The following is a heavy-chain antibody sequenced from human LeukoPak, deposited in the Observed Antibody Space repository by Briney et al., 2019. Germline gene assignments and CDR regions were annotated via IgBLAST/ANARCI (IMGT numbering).Heavy chain of an antibody. CDR1: GYTFTGYY. CDR3: ARSPGLYDSSGYPDY. D-gene: IGHD3-22*01. V-gene: IGHV1-18*04. Sequence: AASVKVSCKASGYTFTGYYMHWVRQAPGQGLEWMGWISAYNGNTNYAQKLQGGVTMTTDTSTSTAYMELRSLRSDDTAVYYCARSPGLYDSSGYPDYWGQGTLVTVSS. CDR2: ISAYNGNT. J-gene: IGHJ4*02.